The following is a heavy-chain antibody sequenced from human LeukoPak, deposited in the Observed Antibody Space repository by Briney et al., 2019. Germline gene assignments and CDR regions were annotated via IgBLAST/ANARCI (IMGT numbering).Heavy chain of an antibody. D-gene: IGHD3-9*01. J-gene: IGHJ5*02. CDR3: ARGSYAPTGYYRAHNWFDP. Sequence: SETLSLTCSVSGGSISRSSYYWGWIRQPPGKGLVWIGSLYNTETTYYNPSLQSRVTISVDTSKNQISLKLSSVTAADTAVYYCARGSYAPTGYYRAHNWFDPWGQGTLVTVSS. CDR2: LYNTETT. CDR1: GGSISRSSYY. V-gene: IGHV4-39*01.